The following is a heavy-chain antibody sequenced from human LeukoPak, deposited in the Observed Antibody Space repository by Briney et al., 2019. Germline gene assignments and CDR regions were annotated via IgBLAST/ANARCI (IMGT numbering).Heavy chain of an antibody. Sequence: PGGSLRLSCAASGFTFSSYAMSWVRQAPGKGLEWVSAISGSGGSTYYADSVKGRFIISRDNSKNTLYLQMNSLRAEDTAVYYCAKDGWAIFGVVHTAREDVWGKGTTVTVSS. V-gene: IGHV3-23*01. CDR1: GFTFSSYA. CDR3: AKDGWAIFGVVHTAREDV. CDR2: ISGSGGST. J-gene: IGHJ6*04. D-gene: IGHD3-3*01.